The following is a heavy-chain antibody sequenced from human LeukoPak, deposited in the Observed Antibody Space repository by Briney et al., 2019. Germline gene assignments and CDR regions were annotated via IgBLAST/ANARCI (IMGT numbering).Heavy chain of an antibody. J-gene: IGHJ6*02. CDR1: GFSFSTYA. D-gene: IGHD7-27*01. V-gene: IGHV3-23*01. Sequence: PGGSLRLSCAASGFSFSTYAMNWVRQAPGKGLEWVSSISGGAGSTYYADSVKGRFTISRDNSKNTLSLQMNSLRADDTAVYYCARDGEPRYWGSGYYYGMDVWGQGTTVTVSS. CDR3: ARDGEPRYWGSGYYYGMDV. CDR2: ISGGAGST.